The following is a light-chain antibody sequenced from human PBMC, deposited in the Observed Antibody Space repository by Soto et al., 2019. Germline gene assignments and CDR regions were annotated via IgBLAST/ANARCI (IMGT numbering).Light chain of an antibody. V-gene: IGLV2-14*01. Sequence: QSALTQPASVSGSPGQSITISCTGTSSDVGGYNYVSCYQQHPGKVPKLMIYEVSNRPSGVSNRFSGSKSGNTASLTISGLQAEDEADYYCSSQTSSNTDVFGTGTKLTVL. CDR1: SSDVGGYNY. CDR3: SSQTSSNTDV. CDR2: EVS. J-gene: IGLJ1*01.